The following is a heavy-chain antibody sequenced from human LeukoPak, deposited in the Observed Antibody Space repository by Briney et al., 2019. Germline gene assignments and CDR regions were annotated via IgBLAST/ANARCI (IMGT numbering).Heavy chain of an antibody. CDR1: GFTFSSCS. J-gene: IGHJ3*02. V-gene: IGHV3-21*01. Sequence: GGSLRLSCAASGFTFSSCSMSWVRQAPGKGLEWVSYISSSSSYKYYADSVKGRFTISRDNAKNSLYLQMNSLRAEDTALYYCARALCPGDFDIWGQGAMVTVSS. CDR2: ISSSSSYK. CDR3: ARALCPGDFDI. D-gene: IGHD2-21*01.